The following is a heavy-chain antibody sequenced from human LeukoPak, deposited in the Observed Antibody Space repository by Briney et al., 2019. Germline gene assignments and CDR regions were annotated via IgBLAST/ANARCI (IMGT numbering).Heavy chain of an antibody. V-gene: IGHV3-21*01. CDR1: GFTFSSYS. D-gene: IGHD3-22*01. CDR3: ARDRYDSYYYDSSGTKFDY. CDR2: ISSSSSYI. Sequence: TGGSLRLSCAASGFTFSSYSMNWVRQAPGKGLEWASSISSSSSYIYYADSVKGRFTISRDNAKNTLYLQMNSLRAEDTAVYYCARDRYDSYYYDSSGTKFDYWGQGTLVTSPQ. J-gene: IGHJ4*02.